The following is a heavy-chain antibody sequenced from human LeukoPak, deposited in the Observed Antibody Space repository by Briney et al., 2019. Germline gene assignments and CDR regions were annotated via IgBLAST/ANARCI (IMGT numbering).Heavy chain of an antibody. CDR2: THFSGST. V-gene: IGHV4-39*07. J-gene: IGHJ4*02. CDR1: GGSISSTNHY. CDR3: ARGDNDYGDFDY. Sequence: PSETLSLTCTVSGGSISSTNHYWGWIRQPPGKGLECIGSTHFSGSTHYNPSLNGRATISLDTPKNQFSLKLSSVTAADTAVYYCARGDNDYGDFDYWGQGTLVTVSS. D-gene: IGHD4-17*01.